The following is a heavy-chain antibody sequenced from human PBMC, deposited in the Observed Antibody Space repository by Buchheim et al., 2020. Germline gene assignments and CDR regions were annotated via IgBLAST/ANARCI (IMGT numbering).Heavy chain of an antibody. CDR3: AREQGYCSGGSCYSDYGMDV. CDR2: INPNSGGT. CDR1: GYTFTGYY. J-gene: IGHJ6*02. Sequence: QVQLVQSGAEVKKPGASVKVSCKASGYTFTGYYMHWVRQAPGQGLEWMGWINPNSGGTNYAQKFQGWVTMTRDPSISTAYMELSRLRSDDTAVYYCAREQGYCSGGSCYSDYGMDVWGQGTT. D-gene: IGHD2-15*01. V-gene: IGHV1-2*04.